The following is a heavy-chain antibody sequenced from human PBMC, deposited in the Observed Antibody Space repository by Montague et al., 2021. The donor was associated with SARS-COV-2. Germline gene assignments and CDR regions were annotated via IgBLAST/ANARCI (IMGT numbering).Heavy chain of an antibody. Sequence: SLRLSCAASGLTFSSYGMHWVRQAPGKGLEWVAVIWYDGSNKYYADSVKGRFTISRDNSKNTLYPQMNSLRAEDTAVYYCARQLGYYYGMDVWGQGTTVTVSS. J-gene: IGHJ6*02. CDR2: IWYDGSNK. CDR1: GLTFSSYG. CDR3: ARQLGYYYGMDV. V-gene: IGHV3-33*01. D-gene: IGHD3-10*01.